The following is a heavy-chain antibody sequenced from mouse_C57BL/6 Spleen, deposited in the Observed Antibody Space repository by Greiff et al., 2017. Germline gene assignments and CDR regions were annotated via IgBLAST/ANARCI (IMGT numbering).Heavy chain of an antibody. Sequence: QVQLQQSGAELVKPGASVKVSCKASGYTFTSYWITWVKQRPGQGLEWIGDIYPGSGSTNYNEKFKSKATLTVDTSSSTAYMQLSSLPSEDSAVYYCAGYHGLDPKVFPTDCWGEGTTLTVSS. J-gene: IGHJ2*01. CDR2: IYPGSGST. CDR1: GYTFTSYW. CDR3: AGYHGLDPKVFPTDC. D-gene: IGHD1-2*01. V-gene: IGHV1-55*01.